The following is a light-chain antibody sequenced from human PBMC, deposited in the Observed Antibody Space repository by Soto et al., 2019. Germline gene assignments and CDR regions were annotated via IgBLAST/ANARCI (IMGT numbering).Light chain of an antibody. CDR2: DVS. V-gene: IGLV2-14*03. CDR1: SSDIGNYNY. J-gene: IGLJ1*01. Sequence: QSVLTQPDSVSRSPGQSVAFSCTAASSDIGNYNYVSWYQQRPGKVPKLIIHDVSDRPSGVSDRFSGSKSGNTASLTISGLQAEDEADYYCSSYTSTRTYVFGTGTKITVL. CDR3: SSYTSTRTYV.